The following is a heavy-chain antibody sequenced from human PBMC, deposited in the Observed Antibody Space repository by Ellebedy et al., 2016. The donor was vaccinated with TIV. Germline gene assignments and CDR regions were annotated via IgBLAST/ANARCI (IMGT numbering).Heavy chain of an antibody. V-gene: IGHV3-30-3*01. J-gene: IGHJ4*02. CDR1: GFTFSSYA. Sequence: GGSLRLXXAASGFTFSSYAMHWVRQAPGKGLEWVAVISYDGSNKYYADSVKGRFTISRDNSKNTLYLQMNSLRAEDTAVYYCARDRDYYDSSGSDYWGQGTLVTVSS. D-gene: IGHD3-22*01. CDR2: ISYDGSNK. CDR3: ARDRDYYDSSGSDY.